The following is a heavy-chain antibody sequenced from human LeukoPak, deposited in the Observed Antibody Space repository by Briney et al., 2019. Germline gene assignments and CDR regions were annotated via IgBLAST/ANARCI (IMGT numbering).Heavy chain of an antibody. J-gene: IGHJ6*03. V-gene: IGHV4-4*07. Sequence: SETLSLTCTVSGGSISSYYWSWIGRPAGKGLEWIGGTYPSGSTNYNPSLKSRVTMSVDTSKNQFSLKLSSVTAADTAVYYCAREGQGGDYYYYYYMDVWGKGTTVTISS. D-gene: IGHD6-25*01. CDR1: GGSISSYY. CDR3: AREGQGGDYYYYYYMDV. CDR2: TYPSGST.